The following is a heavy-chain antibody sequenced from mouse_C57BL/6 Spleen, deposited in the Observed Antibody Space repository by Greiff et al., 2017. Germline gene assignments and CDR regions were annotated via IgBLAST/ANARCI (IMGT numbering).Heavy chain of an antibody. CDR2: ISSGGDYI. CDR3: TRGRGITRAMDY. CDR1: GFTFSSYA. J-gene: IGHJ4*01. D-gene: IGHD2-4*01. V-gene: IGHV5-9-1*02. Sequence: EVKLVESGEGLVKPGGSLKLSCAASGFTFSSYAMSWVRQTPEKRLEWVAYISSGGDYIYYADTVKGRFTISRDNARNTLYLQMSSLKSEDTAMYYCTRGRGITRAMDYWGQGTSVTVSS.